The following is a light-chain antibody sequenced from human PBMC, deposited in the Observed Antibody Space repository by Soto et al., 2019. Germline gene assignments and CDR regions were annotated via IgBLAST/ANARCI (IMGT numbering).Light chain of an antibody. V-gene: IGLV1-40*01. J-gene: IGLJ1*01. CDR3: QSYDSGLSGLYV. CDR2: GNT. CDR1: NSNIGAGYD. Sequence: QSVLTQPPSVSGAPGQRVTISCTGSNSNIGAGYDVHWYQQLPGTAPKLLMYGNTNRPSGVPDRFSGSKSGTSASLAITGLEAEDEADYYCQSYDSGLSGLYVFGTGTKVTVL.